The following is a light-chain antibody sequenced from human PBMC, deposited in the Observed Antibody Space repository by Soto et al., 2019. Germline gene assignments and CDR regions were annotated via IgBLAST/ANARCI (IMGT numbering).Light chain of an antibody. CDR2: GAS. Sequence: DIALAQSLGTLALSAGERATLSCRASQSISSVYLAWYQHEFGQAPRLLIYGASSRARGIPDRFSGSGSGTDFTLTITRLAPEGFAVYDCPPAGTFRQGTEV. V-gene: IGKV3-20*01. CDR1: QSISSVY. J-gene: IGKJ1*01. CDR3: PPAGT.